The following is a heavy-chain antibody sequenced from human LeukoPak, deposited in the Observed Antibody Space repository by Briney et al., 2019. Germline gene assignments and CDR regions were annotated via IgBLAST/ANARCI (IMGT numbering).Heavy chain of an antibody. D-gene: IGHD6-19*01. CDR1: GDSVSSNSAA. Sequence: SQTLSLTCAISGDSVSSNSAAWNWIRQSPSRGLEWLGSTYYRSKWYNDYAVSVKSRITINPDTSKNQFSLQLNSVTPEDTAVYYCARDRFGIAVAGTRVYYYYGTDVWGQGTTVTVSS. J-gene: IGHJ6*02. CDR2: TYYRSKWYN. V-gene: IGHV6-1*01. CDR3: ARDRFGIAVAGTRVYYYYGTDV.